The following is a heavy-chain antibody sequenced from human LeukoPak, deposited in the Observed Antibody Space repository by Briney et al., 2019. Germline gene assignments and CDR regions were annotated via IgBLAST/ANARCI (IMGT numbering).Heavy chain of an antibody. CDR1: GYTFTSYG. J-gene: IGHJ5*02. CDR2: NSAYNGNT. CDR3: ARTRGYTMIVVVTQGWFDP. Sequence: ASVKVSCKASGYTFTSYGISWVRQAPGQGLEWMGWNSAYNGNTNYAQKLQGRVTMTTDTSTSTAYMELRSLRSDDTAVYYCARTRGYTMIVVVTQGWFDPWGQGTLVTVSS. V-gene: IGHV1-18*01. D-gene: IGHD3-22*01.